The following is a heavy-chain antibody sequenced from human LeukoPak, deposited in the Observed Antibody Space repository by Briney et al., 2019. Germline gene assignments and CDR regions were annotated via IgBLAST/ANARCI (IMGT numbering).Heavy chain of an antibody. D-gene: IGHD2-15*01. CDR1: GFTFSRYS. V-gene: IGHV3-21*01. CDR2: TSSGSSYI. J-gene: IGHJ4*02. CDR3: ASGSGYCSGGSCSDY. Sequence: GGSLRLSCAASGFTFSRYSMNWVRQAPGKGLEWVSSTSSGSSYIYYADSVKGRFTISRDNAKNSLYLQMNSLRAEDTAVYYCASGSGYCSGGSCSDYWGQGTLVTVSS.